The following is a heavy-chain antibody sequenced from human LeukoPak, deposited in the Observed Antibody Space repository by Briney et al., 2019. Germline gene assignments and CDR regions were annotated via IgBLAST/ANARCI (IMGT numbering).Heavy chain of an antibody. V-gene: IGHV3-7*04. D-gene: IGHD1-1*01. CDR1: GSTFSKFW. Sequence: PGGSLRLSCATFGSTFSKFWMSWVRQVPGRGLEWVANIHPEGNEKYHVESVEVRFTISRDNTRDLLFLQMNGLRVEDTAVYYCSRGDDFSGDHWGQGTLVTVSS. J-gene: IGHJ4*02. CDR2: IHPEGNEK. CDR3: SRGDDFSGDH.